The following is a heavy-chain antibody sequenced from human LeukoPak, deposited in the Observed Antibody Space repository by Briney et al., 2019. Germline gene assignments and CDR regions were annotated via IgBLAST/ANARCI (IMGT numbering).Heavy chain of an antibody. CDR2: INPNSGGT. Sequence: VASVKVSCKASGYTFTGHYMHWVRQAPGQGLEWMGWINPNSGGTNYAQKFQGRVTMTRDTSISTAYMELSRLKSDDTAVYYCARVPLPPNYDSSGYYRPGDYWGQGTLVTVSS. CDR1: GYTFTGHY. CDR3: ARVPLPPNYDSSGYYRPGDY. D-gene: IGHD3-22*01. J-gene: IGHJ4*02. V-gene: IGHV1-2*02.